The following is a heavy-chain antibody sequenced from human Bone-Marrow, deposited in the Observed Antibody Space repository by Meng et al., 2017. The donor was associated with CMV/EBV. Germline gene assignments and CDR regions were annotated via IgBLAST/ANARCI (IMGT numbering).Heavy chain of an antibody. CDR2: IYSGGSST. Sequence: GESLKISCAASGFTFSSYSMNWVRQAPGKGLEWVSVIYSGGSSTYYADSVKGRFTISRDNSKNTLYLQMNSLRAEDTAVYYCAKESFLRFWVTGMSYGMDVWGQGTMVTVSS. V-gene: IGHV3-23*03. D-gene: IGHD3-3*01. J-gene: IGHJ6*02. CDR1: GFTFSSYS. CDR3: AKESFLRFWVTGMSYGMDV.